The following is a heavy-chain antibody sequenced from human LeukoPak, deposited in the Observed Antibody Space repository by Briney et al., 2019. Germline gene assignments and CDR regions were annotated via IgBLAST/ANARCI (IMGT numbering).Heavy chain of an antibody. Sequence: ASVKVSYKVSGYTLTELSMHWVRQAPGKGLEWMGGFDPEDGETIYAQRFQGRVAMTWDTSTSTVYMELSSLRSEDTAVYYCAREYGGKTDYWGEGTLVTISP. CDR3: AREYGGKTDY. D-gene: IGHD4-23*01. J-gene: IGHJ4*02. V-gene: IGHV1-24*01. CDR1: GYTLTELS. CDR2: FDPEDGET.